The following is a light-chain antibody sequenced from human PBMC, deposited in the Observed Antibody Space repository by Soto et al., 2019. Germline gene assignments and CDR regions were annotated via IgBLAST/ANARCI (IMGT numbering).Light chain of an antibody. Sequence: IVMTQSPATLSVSPGERATLSCRASQSVSSYLAWYQQKPGQAPRLLIYGASTRATDIPARFSGSGSGTEFTLTISSLQSEDFALYYCQQYNNWPLTFGGGSKADIK. CDR1: QSVSSY. V-gene: IGKV3-15*01. CDR3: QQYNNWPLT. CDR2: GAS. J-gene: IGKJ4*01.